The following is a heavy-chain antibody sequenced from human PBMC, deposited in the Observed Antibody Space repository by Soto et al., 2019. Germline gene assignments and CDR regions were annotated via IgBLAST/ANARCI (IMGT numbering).Heavy chain of an antibody. Sequence: DVQLLESGGGLVQPGGSLRLSCAASGFTFSSYAMSWVRQAPGKGLEWVSGISDSGGSTYYADSGKGRFTISRDNSKNTLYLQMNSLRAEDTAVYFCAKIRGSGSYYIFDYWGQGTLVTVSS. CDR3: AKIRGSGSYYIFDY. D-gene: IGHD3-10*01. V-gene: IGHV3-23*01. CDR1: GFTFSSYA. CDR2: ISDSGGST. J-gene: IGHJ4*02.